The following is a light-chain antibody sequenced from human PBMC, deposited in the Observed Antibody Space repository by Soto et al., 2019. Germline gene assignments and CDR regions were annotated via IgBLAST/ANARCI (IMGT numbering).Light chain of an antibody. Sequence: QAVLTQPPSASGTPGQRVTISCSGSSSNIGINAVNWYQQLPGTAPKLLIYGNNQRPSGVADRFSGPKSGTSASLAISGLQSDDETDYYCATWDDTLNGVVFGGGTKLTVL. CDR1: SSNIGINA. J-gene: IGLJ3*02. V-gene: IGLV1-44*01. CDR3: ATWDDTLNGVV. CDR2: GNN.